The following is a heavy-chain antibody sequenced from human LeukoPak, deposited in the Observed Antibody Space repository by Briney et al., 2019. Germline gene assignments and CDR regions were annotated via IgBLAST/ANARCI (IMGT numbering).Heavy chain of an antibody. CDR2: ISSSSSYI. CDR1: GFTFSSYS. V-gene: IGHV3-21*01. J-gene: IGHJ5*02. Sequence: PGGSLRLSCAASGFTFSSYSMNWVRQAPGKGLEWVSSISSSSSYIYYADSVKGRFTISRDNAKNSLYLQMNSLRAEDTAVYYCARDLNKGDGVVAATDNWFDPWGQGTLVTVSS. D-gene: IGHD2-15*01. CDR3: ARDLNKGDGVVAATDNWFDP.